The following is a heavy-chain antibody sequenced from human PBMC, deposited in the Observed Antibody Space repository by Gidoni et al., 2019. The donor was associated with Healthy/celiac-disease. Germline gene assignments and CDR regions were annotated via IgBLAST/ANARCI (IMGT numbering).Heavy chain of an antibody. Sequence: QVQLQESGPGLVKPSETLSLTCTVSGGSISSYYWSWIRQPPGKGLEWIGYIYYSGSTNYNPSLKSRVTISVDTSKNQFSLKLSSVTAADTAVYYCARGTITGTTEFDYWGQGTLVTVSS. J-gene: IGHJ4*02. CDR3: ARGTITGTTEFDY. CDR2: IYYSGST. D-gene: IGHD1-7*01. CDR1: GGSISSYY. V-gene: IGHV4-59*01.